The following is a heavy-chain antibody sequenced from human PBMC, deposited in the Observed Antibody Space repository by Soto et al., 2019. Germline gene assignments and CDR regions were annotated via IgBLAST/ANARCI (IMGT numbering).Heavy chain of an antibody. Sequence: SETLSLTCTVSGGSISSSSYYWGWIRQPPGKGLEWIGSIYYSGSTYYNPSLKSRVTISVDTSKNQFSLKLSSVTAADTAVYYCARQVKRSYGMDVWGQGTTVTVSS. J-gene: IGHJ6*02. D-gene: IGHD3-10*01. CDR2: IYYSGST. V-gene: IGHV4-39*01. CDR3: ARQVKRSYGMDV. CDR1: GGSISSSSYY.